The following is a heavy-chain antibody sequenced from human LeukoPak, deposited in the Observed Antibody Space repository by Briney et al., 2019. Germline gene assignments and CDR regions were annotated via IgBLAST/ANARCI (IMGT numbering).Heavy chain of an antibody. J-gene: IGHJ4*02. CDR2: ISYDGSNK. Sequence: GGSLRLSCAASGFTFSSYGMHWVRQAPGKGLEWVAVISYDGSNKYYADSVKGRFTISRDNSKNTLYLQMNSLRAEDTAVYYCVSRGATVDYWGQGTLVTVSS. V-gene: IGHV3-30*03. CDR1: GFTFSSYG. CDR3: VSRGATVDY. D-gene: IGHD1-26*01.